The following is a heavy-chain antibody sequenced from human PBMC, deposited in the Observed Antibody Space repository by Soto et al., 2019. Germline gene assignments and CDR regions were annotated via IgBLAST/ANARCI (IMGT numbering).Heavy chain of an antibody. Sequence: SDTLSLTSTVPNVSISSRKWWNWVRQTPGKGLEWIGEIYHSGSINHNPSLKSRVTMSVDKSNNQFSLKMTSVTAADTAVYYCASKFGELLADAFDIWGQCTVVT. V-gene: IGHV4-4*02. CDR2: IYHSGSI. CDR3: ASKFGELLADAFDI. CDR1: NVSISSRKW. D-gene: IGHD3-10*01. J-gene: IGHJ3*02.